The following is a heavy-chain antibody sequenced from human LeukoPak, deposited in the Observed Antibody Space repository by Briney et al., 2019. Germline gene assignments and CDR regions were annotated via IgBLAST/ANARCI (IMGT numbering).Heavy chain of an antibody. D-gene: IGHD6-19*01. J-gene: IGHJ1*01. Sequence: PGGSLRLSCAASGFTFSSYAMSWVRQAPGKGLEWVSAISGSGDSTYYADSVKGRFTISRDNSKNTLYLQMNSLRAEDTAVYYCAKEGVYLAVAGGYFQHWGQGTLVTVSS. CDR1: GFTFSSYA. CDR3: AKEGVYLAVAGGYFQH. CDR2: ISGSGDST. V-gene: IGHV3-23*01.